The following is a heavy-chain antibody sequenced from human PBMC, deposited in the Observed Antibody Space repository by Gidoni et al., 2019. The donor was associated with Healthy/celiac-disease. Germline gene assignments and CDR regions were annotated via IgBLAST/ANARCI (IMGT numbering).Heavy chain of an antibody. D-gene: IGHD1-26*01. CDR1: GFPFSNAW. CDR3: TTDGGVGAKGYFDY. Sequence: EVQLVESGGGLVKPGGSLSSSCPASGFPFSNAWMNWVRQAPGKGLEWVGRIKSKTDGGTTDYAAPVKGRFTISRDDSKNTLYLQMNSLKTEDTAVYYCTTDGGVGAKGYFDYWGQGTLVTVSS. J-gene: IGHJ4*02. V-gene: IGHV3-15*07. CDR2: IKSKTDGGTT.